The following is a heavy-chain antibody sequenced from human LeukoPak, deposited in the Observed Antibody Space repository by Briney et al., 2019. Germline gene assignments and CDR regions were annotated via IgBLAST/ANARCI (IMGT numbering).Heavy chain of an antibody. D-gene: IGHD3-10*01. Sequence: ASVKVSCKASGGTFSSYAISWVRQAPGQGLEWMGGIIPIFGTANYAQKFQGRVTITADKSTSTAYMELSSLRSEDTAVYYCARDRGIDGLDIWGQGTMVIVSS. CDR3: ARDRGIDGLDI. CDR1: GGTFSSYA. V-gene: IGHV1-69*06. J-gene: IGHJ3*02. CDR2: IIPIFGTA.